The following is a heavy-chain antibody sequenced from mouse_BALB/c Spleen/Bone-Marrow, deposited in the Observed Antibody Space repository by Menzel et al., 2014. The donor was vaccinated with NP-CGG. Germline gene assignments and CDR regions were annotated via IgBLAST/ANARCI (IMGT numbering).Heavy chain of an antibody. CDR2: IDPANGNT. D-gene: IGHD2-2*01. J-gene: IGHJ3*01. Sequence: EVQVVESGAELVKPGASVKLSCTASGFNIEDTYVHWVKQRPEQGLEWIGRIDPANGNTKYDPKFQGKATVTSDTSSNTAYLHLNSLTSDDTAVYYCAEGYDSWFAYWGQGTLVTVSA. CDR1: GFNIEDTY. V-gene: IGHV14-3*02. CDR3: AEGYDSWFAY.